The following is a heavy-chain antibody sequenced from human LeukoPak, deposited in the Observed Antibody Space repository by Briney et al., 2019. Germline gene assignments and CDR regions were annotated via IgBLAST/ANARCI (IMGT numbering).Heavy chain of an antibody. J-gene: IGHJ4*02. V-gene: IGHV3-23*01. D-gene: IGHD2-21*01. CDR2: ISNNGGYS. CDR3: AKDFRIGYSAHFDY. CDR1: GFTFSSSA. Sequence: GGSLRLSCAASGFTFSSSAMSWVRQAPGKGLEWVSAISNNGGYSYYADSVKGRFSISRDNSKNTLYLQMDSLRGEDTAVYYCAKDFRIGYSAHFDYWGQGALVTVSS.